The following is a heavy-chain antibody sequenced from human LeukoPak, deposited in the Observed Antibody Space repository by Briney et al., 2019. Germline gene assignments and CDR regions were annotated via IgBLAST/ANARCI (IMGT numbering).Heavy chain of an antibody. CDR3: VREVTVVRGVITFYHYNGMDV. D-gene: IGHD3-10*01. V-gene: IGHV1-3*01. Sequence: ASVKVSCKASGYTFTSYAMHWVRQAPGQRLEWMGWINAGNGNTKYSQKFQGRVTMTTDASTSTAYMELRSLRSDDTAVYYCVREVTVVRGVITFYHYNGMDVWGQGTAVTVSS. CDR2: INAGNGNT. J-gene: IGHJ6*02. CDR1: GYTFTSYA.